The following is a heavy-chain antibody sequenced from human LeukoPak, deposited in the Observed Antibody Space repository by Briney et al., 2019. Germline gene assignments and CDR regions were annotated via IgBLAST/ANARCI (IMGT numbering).Heavy chain of an antibody. CDR2: IYPGDSDT. D-gene: IGHD6-13*01. Sequence: GESLKISCKGSGYSFTSYWIGWVRQMPGKGLEWMGIIYPGDSDTRYSPSFQGQVTISADKSISTAYLQWSSLKASDTAMYYRARQGIAATPSRYNWFDPWGQGTLVTVSS. CDR3: ARQGIAATPSRYNWFDP. V-gene: IGHV5-51*01. CDR1: GYSFTSYW. J-gene: IGHJ5*02.